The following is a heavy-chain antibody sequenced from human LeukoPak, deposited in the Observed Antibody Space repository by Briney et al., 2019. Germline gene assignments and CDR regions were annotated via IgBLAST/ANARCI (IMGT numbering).Heavy chain of an antibody. J-gene: IGHJ5*02. CDR2: IYYSGST. CDR3: ARVSDFWSGYYMNDIWFDP. Sequence: SETLSLTCTVSGGSISSYYWSWIRQPPGKGLEWIGYIYYSGSTNYNPSLKSRVTISVDTSKNQFSLKLSSVTAADTAVYYCARVSDFWSGYYMNDIWFDPWGQRTLVTVSS. CDR1: GGSISSYY. D-gene: IGHD3-3*01. V-gene: IGHV4-59*01.